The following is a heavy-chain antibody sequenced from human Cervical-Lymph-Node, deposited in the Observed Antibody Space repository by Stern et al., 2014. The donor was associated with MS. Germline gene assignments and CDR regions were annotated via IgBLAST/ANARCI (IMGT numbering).Heavy chain of an antibody. J-gene: IGHJ4*02. V-gene: IGHV1-8*01. Sequence: VQLVESGAEVKKPGASVKVSCKASGYTFIRYDINWVRQATGQGLAWMGWMSPNSGDTGYAQKFQGRVTMTRNTPTSTAYMELSSLTSEDTAVYYCVRGVVGGWGQGTLVTVSS. D-gene: IGHD2-15*01. CDR1: GYTFIRYD. CDR3: VRGVVGG. CDR2: MSPNSGDT.